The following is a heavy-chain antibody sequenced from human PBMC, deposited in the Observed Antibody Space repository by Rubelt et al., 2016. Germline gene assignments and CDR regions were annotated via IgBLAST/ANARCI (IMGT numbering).Heavy chain of an antibody. CDR2: IYYSGST. CDR3: ARGTQLPYPNDAFDI. V-gene: IGHV4-39*01. Sequence: LQLQESGPGLVKPSETLSLTCTVSGGSISSSSYYWGWIRQPPGKGLEWIGSIYYSGSTYYNPFLKSRVTISVDTSKNQFSLKLSSVTAADTAVYYCARGTQLPYPNDAFDIWGQGTMVTVSS. CDR1: GGSISSSSYY. D-gene: IGHD5-18*01. J-gene: IGHJ3*02.